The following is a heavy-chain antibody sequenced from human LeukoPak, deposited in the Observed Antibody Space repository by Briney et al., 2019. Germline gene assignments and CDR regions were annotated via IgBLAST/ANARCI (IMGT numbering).Heavy chain of an antibody. V-gene: IGHV3-48*03. J-gene: IGHJ4*02. Sequence: PGGSLRLSCAASTFSFSNYEMNRVRQAPGQGLEWVSYISPTGYTIYYADSVKGRFTISRDSAKNSLYLQMNSLRADDTALYYCARQYSSSWYALGYLDYWGQRTLVTVSS. CDR2: ISPTGYTI. D-gene: IGHD6-13*01. CDR1: TFSFSNYE. CDR3: ARQYSSSWYALGYLDY.